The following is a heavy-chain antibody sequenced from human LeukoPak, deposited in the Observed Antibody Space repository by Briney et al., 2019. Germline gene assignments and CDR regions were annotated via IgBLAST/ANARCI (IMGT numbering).Heavy chain of an antibody. Sequence: PSETLSLTCTVSGGSISSSSYYWGWIRQPPGKGLEWIGSIYYSGSTYYNPSLKSRVTISVDTSKNQFSLKLSSVTAADTAVYYCARDRRIDSGYDSDAFGIWGQGTMVTVSS. CDR1: GGSISSSSYY. J-gene: IGHJ3*02. CDR3: ARDRRIDSGYDSDAFGI. D-gene: IGHD5-12*01. V-gene: IGHV4-39*02. CDR2: IYYSGST.